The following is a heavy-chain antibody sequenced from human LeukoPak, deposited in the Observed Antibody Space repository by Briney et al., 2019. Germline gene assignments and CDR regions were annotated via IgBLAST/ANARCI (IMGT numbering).Heavy chain of an antibody. V-gene: IGHV6-1*01. J-gene: IGHJ2*01. CDR1: GDSVSSSSAA. D-gene: IGHD3-3*01. CDR2: TYYRSKWYN. Sequence: SQTLSLTCAISGDSVSSSSAAWNWIRQSPSRGLEWLGRTYYRSKWYNDYAVSVKSRITINPDTSKNQFSLKLYSVTAADTAVYYCARFGGRRPRKGDFWSDYYRYFDLWGRGTLVTVSS. CDR3: ARFGGRRPRKGDFWSDYYRYFDL.